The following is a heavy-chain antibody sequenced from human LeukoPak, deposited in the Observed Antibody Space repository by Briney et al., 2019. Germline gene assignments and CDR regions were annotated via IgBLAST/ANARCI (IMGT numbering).Heavy chain of an antibody. CDR2: IYYSGST. CDR1: GGSISSGGYY. J-gene: IGHJ3*02. Sequence: SETLSLTCTVSGGSISSGGYYWRWIRQHPGKGLEWIGYIYYSGSTYYNPSLKSRVTISVDTSKNQFSLKPSSVTAADTAVYYCARVAEIQDAFDIWGQGTMVTVSS. V-gene: IGHV4-31*03. CDR3: ARVAEIQDAFDI.